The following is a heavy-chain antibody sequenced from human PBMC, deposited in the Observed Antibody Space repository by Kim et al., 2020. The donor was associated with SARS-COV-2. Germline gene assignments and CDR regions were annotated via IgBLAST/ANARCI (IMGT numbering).Heavy chain of an antibody. Sequence: GGSLRLSCAVSGFTFSSYSMNWVRQAPGKGLEWVSFISSSSSYIYYADSVKGRFIISRDNAKNSLYLQMNSLRAEDTAVYYCAREGLPRGYFYYYGMDVWGQGTTVTVSS. V-gene: IGHV3-21*01. CDR3: AREGLPRGYFYYYGMDV. CDR2: ISSSSSYI. J-gene: IGHJ6*02. CDR1: GFTFSSYS.